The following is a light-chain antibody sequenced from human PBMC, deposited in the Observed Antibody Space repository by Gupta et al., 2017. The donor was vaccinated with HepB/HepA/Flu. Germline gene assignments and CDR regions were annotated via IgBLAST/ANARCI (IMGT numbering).Light chain of an antibody. J-gene: IGLJ2*01. CDR2: DNR. Sequence: QPPSVSVAPEKTAIITCGGNNIGSKSVHWYQQKPGQAPVLVVYDNRDRPSEIPERFSGSNSGSTATLTISRVEAGDEADDYCQVWDSSSAHFVFGGGTKVTVL. V-gene: IGLV3-21*03. CDR3: QVWDSSSAHFV. CDR1: NIGSKS.